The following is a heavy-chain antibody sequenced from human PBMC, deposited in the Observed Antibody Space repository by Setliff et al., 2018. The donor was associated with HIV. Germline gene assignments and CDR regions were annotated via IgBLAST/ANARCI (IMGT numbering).Heavy chain of an antibody. CDR2: IYYSGST. J-gene: IGHJ4*02. Sequence: SETLSLTCTVSGGSISSSSYYWGWIRQPPGKGLEWIGSIYYSGSTYYNPSLKSRVTISVDTSKNQFSLKLSSVTAADTAVYYCARPSTRGYSYAVYDCWGQGTLVTVSS. CDR1: GGSISSSSYY. D-gene: IGHD5-18*01. CDR3: ARPSTRGYSYAVYDC. V-gene: IGHV4-39*01.